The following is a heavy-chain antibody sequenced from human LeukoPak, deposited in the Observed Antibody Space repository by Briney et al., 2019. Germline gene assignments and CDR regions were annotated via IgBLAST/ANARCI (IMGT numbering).Heavy chain of an antibody. CDR2: IKPSGGST. CDR1: GYTFTSYY. CDR3: ARAYDYVWGSYRYTAGFDY. V-gene: IGHV1-46*01. Sequence: GASVKVSCKASGYTFTSYYMHWVPQAPGQGLEWMGIIKPSGGSTSYAQKLQGRVTMPRDTSTSTVYMELSSLRSEDTAVYYCARAYDYVWGSYRYTAGFDYWGQGTLVTVSS. D-gene: IGHD3-16*02. J-gene: IGHJ4*02.